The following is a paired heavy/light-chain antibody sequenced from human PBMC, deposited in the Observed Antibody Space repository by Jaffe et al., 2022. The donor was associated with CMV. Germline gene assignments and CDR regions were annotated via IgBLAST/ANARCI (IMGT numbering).Light chain of an antibody. J-gene: IGLJ2*01. CDR3: QSYDDSDPEI. Sequence: NFLLTQPHSVSESPGKTVTISCTRNSGSIASSYVQWYQQRPDSAPTTVIYEDNQRPSGVPDRFSGSIDSASNSASLTISGLQTEDEADYYCQSYDDSDPEIFGGGTKLTVL. CDR2: EDN. CDR1: SGSIASSY. V-gene: IGLV6-57*04.
Heavy chain of an antibody. V-gene: IGHV3-23*01. CDR2: ISGGGSRT. CDR1: GFTFSNYV. Sequence: EVQLLESGGDLVQPGGSLRLSCVASGFTFSNYVITWVRQAPGKGLEWVSAISGGGSRTSYADSVKGRFTISRDYSKNTVYLQMHSLRVEDTAVYFCAKRHHFGSTSHKYFDFWGQGTLVTVSS. J-gene: IGHJ4*02. D-gene: IGHD3-10*01. CDR3: AKRHHFGSTSHKYFDF.